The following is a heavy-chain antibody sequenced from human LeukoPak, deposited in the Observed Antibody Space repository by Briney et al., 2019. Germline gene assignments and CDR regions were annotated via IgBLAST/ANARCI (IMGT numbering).Heavy chain of an antibody. V-gene: IGHV1-2*06. Sequence: ASVKVSCKASGYTFTGNYIHWVRQAPGQGLEWMGRINPNSGGITFAQKFRGRVSVTRDTSISTAYMELSSLRSDDTAVYYCARGAGYTGSYAGILDYWGQGTLVTVSS. CDR1: GYTFTGNY. D-gene: IGHD1-26*01. CDR3: ARGAGYTGSYAGILDY. CDR2: INPNSGGI. J-gene: IGHJ4*02.